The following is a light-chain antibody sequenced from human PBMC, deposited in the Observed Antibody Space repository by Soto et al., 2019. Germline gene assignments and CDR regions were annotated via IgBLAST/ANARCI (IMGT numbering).Light chain of an antibody. CDR2: AAS. CDR1: QSISSY. CDR3: QQSYSTPLT. J-gene: IGKJ1*01. V-gene: IGKV1-39*01. Sequence: DIPMNQSPSSLSSSVGDRVTITCRASQSISSYLNWYQQKPGKAPKLLIYAASSLQSGVPSRFSGSQSVTDFTLNISSLQPEDFATCYCQQSYSTPLTFGQGIQVQIK.